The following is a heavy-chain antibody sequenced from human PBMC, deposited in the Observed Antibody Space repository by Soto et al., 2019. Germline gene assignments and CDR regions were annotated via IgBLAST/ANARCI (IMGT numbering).Heavy chain of an antibody. CDR2: IYYTPST. D-gene: IGHD3-3*01. CDR1: GGSVSSESHY. Sequence: SATLSLTFTVSGGSVSSESHYWSWIRRTPGKGLESIGNIYYTPSTNYNPSLNGRVTMSVVTSRDQVSLRLRSVSRAVTAVYYCARDQYDFRSGSYYYAMEVWGQGTKVTVSS. J-gene: IGHJ6*02. CDR3: ARDQYDFRSGSYYYAMEV. V-gene: IGHV4-61*01.